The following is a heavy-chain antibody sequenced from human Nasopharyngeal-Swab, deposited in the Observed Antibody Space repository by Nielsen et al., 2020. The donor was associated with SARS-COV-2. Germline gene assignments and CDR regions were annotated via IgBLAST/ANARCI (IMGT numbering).Heavy chain of an antibody. CDR3: ASWAGSSRDYYGPLDY. Sequence: LKISCEASGFTFRDHAMTWVRQAPGKGLEWVSTISGSGNTHYADSVKGRFTISRDNSKNTVFLQMNSLRAEDTAIYSCASWAGSSRDYYGPLDYWGQGTLVTVSS. D-gene: IGHD6-25*01. V-gene: IGHV3-23*01. J-gene: IGHJ4*02. CDR2: ISGSGNT. CDR1: GFTFRDHA.